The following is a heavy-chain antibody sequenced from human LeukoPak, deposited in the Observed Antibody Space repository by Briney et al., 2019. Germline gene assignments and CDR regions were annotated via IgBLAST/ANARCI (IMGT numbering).Heavy chain of an antibody. V-gene: IGHV3-23*01. J-gene: IGHJ4*02. CDR1: GFTFSSYG. Sequence: GGTLRLSCAASGFTFSSYGMSWVRQAPGKGLEWVSAISGSGGSTYYADSVKGRFTISRDNSKNTLYLQMNSLRAEDTAVYYCAKESGNDILTDYFDYWGQGTLVTVSS. D-gene: IGHD3-9*01. CDR2: ISGSGGST. CDR3: AKESGNDILTDYFDY.